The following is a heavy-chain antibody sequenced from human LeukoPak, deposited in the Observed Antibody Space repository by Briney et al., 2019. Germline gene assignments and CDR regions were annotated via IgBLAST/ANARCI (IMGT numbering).Heavy chain of an antibody. V-gene: IGHV3-7*01. D-gene: IGHD3-22*01. Sequence: GGSLRLSCTASGFTLSSYWMSWVRQAPGKGLEWVANIKHDGNEKYYVDSVKGRFTISRDNAKNSLYLQMNSLRAEDTAVYYCARAYSDNSGHYYVYFDLWGQGTLVPVSS. J-gene: IGHJ4*02. CDR3: ARAYSDNSGHYYVYFDL. CDR2: IKHDGNEK. CDR1: GFTLSSYW.